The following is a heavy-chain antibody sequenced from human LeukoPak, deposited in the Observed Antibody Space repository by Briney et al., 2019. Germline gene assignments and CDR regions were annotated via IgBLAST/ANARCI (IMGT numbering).Heavy chain of an antibody. CDR3: AKGLYYPTYDAFDI. V-gene: IGHV3-33*06. Sequence: GGSLRLSCAASGFTFSSYGMHWVRPAPGKGLERVAVIWYDGSNKYYADTVKGRFTISRDNSKNTLYLQMNSLRAEDTAVYYCAKGLYYPTYDAFDIWGQGTMVTVSS. D-gene: IGHD3-22*01. CDR2: IWYDGSNK. J-gene: IGHJ3*02. CDR1: GFTFSSYG.